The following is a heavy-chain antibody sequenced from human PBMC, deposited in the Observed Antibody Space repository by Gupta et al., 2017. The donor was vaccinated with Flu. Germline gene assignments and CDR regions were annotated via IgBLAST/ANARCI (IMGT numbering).Heavy chain of an antibody. V-gene: IGHV3-23*01. Sequence: EVQLLESGGGLVQPGGSLRLSCAASGFTFRRYAMSWVRQAPGKGLEWVSAISGSGGSTYYADSVKGRFTNSRDNSKNTLYLQMNSLRAEDTAVYYCAKDSSPQLPPYYFDYWGQGTLVTVSS. CDR2: ISGSGGST. J-gene: IGHJ4*02. CDR3: AKDSSPQLPPYYFDY. CDR1: GFTFRRYA. D-gene: IGHD1-26*01.